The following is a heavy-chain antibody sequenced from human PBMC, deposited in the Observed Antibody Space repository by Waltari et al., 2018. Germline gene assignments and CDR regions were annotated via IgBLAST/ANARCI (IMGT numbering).Heavy chain of an antibody. CDR3: ARGWGLVPAAILFDY. CDR2: IYYSGST. J-gene: IGHJ4*02. V-gene: IGHV4-39*07. D-gene: IGHD2-2*02. CDR1: GGSISSSSYY. Sequence: QLQLQESGPGLVKPSETLSLTCTVSGGSISSSSYYWGWIRQPPGKGLEWIGSIYYSGSTYYNPSLKSRVTISVDTSKNQFSLKLSSVTAADTAVYYCARGWGLVPAAILFDYWGQGTLVTVSS.